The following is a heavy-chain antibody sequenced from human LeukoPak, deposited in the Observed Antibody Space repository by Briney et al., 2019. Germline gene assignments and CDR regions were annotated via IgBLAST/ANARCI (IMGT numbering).Heavy chain of an antibody. D-gene: IGHD7-27*01. CDR1: GFTFNTYA. CDR2: ISSSSSTI. V-gene: IGHV3-48*02. CDR3: ARDTFNWADY. Sequence: GGSLRLSCAASGFTFNTYAMNWVRQAPEKGLERVSYISSSSSTIYYADSLKGRFTVSRDNAKNSLYLQMNSLRDDDTAIYYCARDTFNWADYWGQGTLVTVSS. J-gene: IGHJ4*02.